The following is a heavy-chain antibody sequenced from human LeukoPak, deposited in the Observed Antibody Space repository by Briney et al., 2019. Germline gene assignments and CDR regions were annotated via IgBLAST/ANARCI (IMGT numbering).Heavy chain of an antibody. Sequence: GGSLRLSCAASGFTSSSYGMHWVRQAPGKGLEWVAVISSDGSNKYYADSVKGRFTISRDNSKNTLYLQMNSLRAEDTAVYYCAKDLQQLPDYWGQGTLVTVSS. V-gene: IGHV3-30*18. D-gene: IGHD4-11*01. CDR2: ISSDGSNK. CDR1: GFTSSSYG. CDR3: AKDLQQLPDY. J-gene: IGHJ4*02.